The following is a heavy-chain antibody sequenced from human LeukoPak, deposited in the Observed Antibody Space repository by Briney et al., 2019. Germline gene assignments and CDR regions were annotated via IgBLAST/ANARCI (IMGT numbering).Heavy chain of an antibody. CDR2: IYSGGRT. D-gene: IGHD6-13*01. CDR3: ARAGPSSSWHQFDY. Sequence: GGSLRLSCAASGFTVSSNYMSWVRQAPGKGLEWVSVIYSGGRTYYADSVTGRFTISRDTSKNTLYLQMNRLRAEDTAVYYCARAGPSSSWHQFDYWGQGTLVTVSS. CDR1: GFTVSSNY. J-gene: IGHJ4*02. V-gene: IGHV3-53*01.